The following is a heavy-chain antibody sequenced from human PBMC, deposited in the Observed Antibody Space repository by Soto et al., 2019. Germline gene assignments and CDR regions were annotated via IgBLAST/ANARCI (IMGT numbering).Heavy chain of an antibody. CDR3: ARGYRYYDILTGYSPKYYFDY. Sequence: QVQLVQSGAEVKKPGASVKVSCKASGYTFTSYGISWVRQAPGQGLEWMGWISAYNGNTNYAQKLQCRVTMTTDTATSTAYMELRSLRSDDTAVYYCARGYRYYDILTGYSPKYYFDYWGQGTLVTVSS. CDR2: ISAYNGNT. CDR1: GYTFTSYG. J-gene: IGHJ4*02. V-gene: IGHV1-18*01. D-gene: IGHD3-9*01.